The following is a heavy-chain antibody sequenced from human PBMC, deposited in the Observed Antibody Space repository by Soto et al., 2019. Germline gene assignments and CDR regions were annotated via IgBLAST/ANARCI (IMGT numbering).Heavy chain of an antibody. V-gene: IGHV1-69*02. J-gene: IGHJ5*02. CDR1: GGTFSRYT. D-gene: IGHD3-10*01. Sequence: QVQLVQSGAEVKKPGSSVKVSCKASGGTFSRYTINWVRQAPGQGLEWMGRIIPIAAIANYTQKFQGRVKITVDKSSTTAYMELSSLRSDDTAVYYCARGSTIVRGAPSWFDPWGQGPLVTVSS. CDR3: ARGSTIVRGAPSWFDP. CDR2: IIPIAAIA.